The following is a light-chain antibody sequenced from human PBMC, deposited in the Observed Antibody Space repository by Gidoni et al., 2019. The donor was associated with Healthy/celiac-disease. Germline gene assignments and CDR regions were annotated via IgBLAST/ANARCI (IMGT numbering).Light chain of an antibody. Sequence: QSVLTQPPSVSAAPGQKVTIARSGSSSNIGNNYVSWYQQHPGTAPKLLIYENNKRPSGIPDRFSGSKSGTSATLGITGLQTGDEADYYCGTWDSSLSAVVFGGGTKLTVL. CDR3: GTWDSSLSAVV. CDR2: ENN. J-gene: IGLJ2*01. V-gene: IGLV1-51*02. CDR1: SSNIGNNY.